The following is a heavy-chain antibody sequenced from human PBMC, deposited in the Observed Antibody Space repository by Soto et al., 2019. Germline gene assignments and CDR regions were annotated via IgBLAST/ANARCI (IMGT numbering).Heavy chain of an antibody. Sequence: QVQLVQSGAEVKKPGSSVKVSCKASGGTFSSYAISWVRQAPGQGLEWMGGIIPIFGTANYAQKFQGRVTITADKSTSTAYMELSSLRSEDTAVYYCAKSKLGYCSGGSCYVPPPYYYGMDVWGQGTTVTVSS. V-gene: IGHV1-69*06. D-gene: IGHD2-15*01. CDR3: AKSKLGYCSGGSCYVPPPYYYGMDV. CDR1: GGTFSSYA. CDR2: IIPIFGTA. J-gene: IGHJ6*02.